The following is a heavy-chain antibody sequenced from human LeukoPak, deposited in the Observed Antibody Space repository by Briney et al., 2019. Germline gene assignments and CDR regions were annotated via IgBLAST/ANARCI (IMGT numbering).Heavy chain of an antibody. V-gene: IGHV1-18*01. Sequence: GASVKVSCKASGYTFTSYGISWVRQAPGQGLEWMGWISAYNGNTNYAQKLQGRVTMTTDTSTNTAYMELRSLRSDDTAVYYCARNARRGPNNYFDYWGQGTLVTVSS. D-gene: IGHD2-8*01. CDR1: GYTFTSYG. J-gene: IGHJ4*02. CDR3: ARNARRGPNNYFDY. CDR2: ISAYNGNT.